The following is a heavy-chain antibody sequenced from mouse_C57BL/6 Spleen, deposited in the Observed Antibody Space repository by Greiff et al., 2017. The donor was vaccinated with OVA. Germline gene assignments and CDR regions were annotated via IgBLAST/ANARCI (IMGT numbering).Heavy chain of an antibody. D-gene: IGHD1-1*01. V-gene: IGHV1-69*01. CDR2: IDPSDSYT. Sequence: QVQLQQPGAELVMPGASVKLSCKASGYTFTSYWMHWVKQRPGQGLEWIGEIDPSDSYTNYNQKFKGKSTLTVDKSSSTAYMQLSSLTSEDSAVYYCASTMTTVVATVNWYFDVWGTGTTVTVSS. J-gene: IGHJ1*03. CDR1: GYTFTSYW. CDR3: ASTMTTVVATVNWYFDV.